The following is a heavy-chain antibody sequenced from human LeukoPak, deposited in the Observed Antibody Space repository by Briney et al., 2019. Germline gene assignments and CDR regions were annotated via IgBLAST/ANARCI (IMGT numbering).Heavy chain of an antibody. D-gene: IGHD5-12*01. J-gene: IGHJ5*02. CDR3: ARGLYSGYDYIWFDP. CDR1: GYTFTSYA. Sequence: GASVKVSCKASGYTFTSYAMNWVRQAPGQGLEWMGWINTNTGNPTYAQGFTGRFVFSLDTSVSTAYLQISSLKAEDTAVYCCARGLYSGYDYIWFDPWGQGTLVTVSS. CDR2: INTNTGNP. V-gene: IGHV7-4-1*02.